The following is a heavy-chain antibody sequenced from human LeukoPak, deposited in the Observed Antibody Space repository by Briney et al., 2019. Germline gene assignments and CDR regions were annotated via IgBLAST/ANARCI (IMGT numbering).Heavy chain of an antibody. V-gene: IGHV1-69*04. J-gene: IGHJ6*02. CDR3: GRDSIVAKKGYNYYGLDV. CDR2: IIPIFGIT. D-gene: IGHD5-12*01. CDR1: GGTFSSYT. Sequence: SVKVSCKASGGTFSSYTISWVRQAPGQGLEWMGRIIPIFGITKYAQKFQGRVTITADKSTSTANMELSSLRSEDTAVYYCGRDSIVAKKGYNYYGLDVWGQGTTVTVSS.